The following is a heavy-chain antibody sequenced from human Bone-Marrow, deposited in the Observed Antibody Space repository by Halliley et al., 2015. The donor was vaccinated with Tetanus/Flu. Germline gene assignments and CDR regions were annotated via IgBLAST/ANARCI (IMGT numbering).Heavy chain of an antibody. CDR3: AREKIMVYAFDY. V-gene: IGHV4-30-2*01. CDR1: GDSIISGSYS. CDR2: INHSGST. J-gene: IGHJ4*02. Sequence: LRLSCAVSGDSIISGSYSWNWIRQPPGKGLEWIGYINHSGSTYYNPSLKTRVTISVDKSKNHFSLNLNSVTAADTAVYYCAREKIMVYAFDYWGQGAPVIVSS. D-gene: IGHD2-8*01.